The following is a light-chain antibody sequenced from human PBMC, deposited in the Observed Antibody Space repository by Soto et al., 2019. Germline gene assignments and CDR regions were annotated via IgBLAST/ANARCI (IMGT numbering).Light chain of an antibody. J-gene: IGLJ1*01. CDR2: DVA. CDR3: VSFTSSTTYV. CDR1: SSDVGGSNF. Sequence: QSALTQPASVSASPGPSITISCTGTSSDVGGSNFVSWYQQHPGKPPKLIIYDVATRPSGVSNRFSGSKSGSTASLIISRLQTEDEADYYCVSFTSSTTYVFGSGTKVTVL. V-gene: IGLV2-14*03.